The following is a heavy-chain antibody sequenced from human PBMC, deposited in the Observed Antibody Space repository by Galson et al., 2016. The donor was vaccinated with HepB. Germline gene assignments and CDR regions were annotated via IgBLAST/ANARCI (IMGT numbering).Heavy chain of an antibody. CDR3: AFFPSGSYAFDI. D-gene: IGHD5-12*01. J-gene: IGHJ3*02. V-gene: IGHV3-30-3*01. CDR2: ISHDGTNQ. Sequence: SLRLSCAASGFTFRNYAMHWVRQAPGKGLEWMAVISHDGTNQYYADSVKGRFTISRDNSKNTLYLRMNSLRPDDTALYYCAFFPSGSYAFDIWGQGTMVTVSS. CDR1: GFTFRNYA.